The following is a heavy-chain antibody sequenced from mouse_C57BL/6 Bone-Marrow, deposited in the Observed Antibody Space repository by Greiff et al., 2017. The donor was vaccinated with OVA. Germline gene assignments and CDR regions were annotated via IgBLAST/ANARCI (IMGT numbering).Heavy chain of an antibody. D-gene: IGHD3-2*02. Sequence: EVKLVESGGGLVKPGGSLKLSCAASGFTFSDYGMHWVRQAPEKGLEWVAYISSGSSTIYYADTVKGRFTISRDNAKNTLFLQMTSLRSEDTAMYYGARGQLRPAYYAMDYWGQGTSVTVSS. CDR2: ISSGSSTI. CDR3: ARGQLRPAYYAMDY. J-gene: IGHJ4*01. V-gene: IGHV5-17*01. CDR1: GFTFSDYG.